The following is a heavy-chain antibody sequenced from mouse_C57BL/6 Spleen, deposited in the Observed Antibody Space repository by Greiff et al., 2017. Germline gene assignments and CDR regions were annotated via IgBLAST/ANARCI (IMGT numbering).Heavy chain of an antibody. CDR2: IYPGSGNT. V-gene: IGHV1-66*01. J-gene: IGHJ2*01. D-gene: IGHD1-2*01. CDR3: ARVGSGYPFDY. CDR1: GYSFTSYY. Sequence: VKLVESGPELVKPGASVKISCKASGYSFTSYYIHWVKQRPGQGLEWIGWIYPGSGNTKYNEKFKGKATLTADTSSSTAYMQLSSLTSEDSAVYYCARVGSGYPFDYWGQGTTLTVSS.